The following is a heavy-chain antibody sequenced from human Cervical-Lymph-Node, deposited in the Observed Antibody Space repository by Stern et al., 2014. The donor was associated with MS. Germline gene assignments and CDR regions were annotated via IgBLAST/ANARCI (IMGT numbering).Heavy chain of an antibody. V-gene: IGHV1-18*01. CDR1: GFTFSNYG. CDR3: MRDRGRVATTSGDF. Sequence: QVQLVQSGPEVKKPGASVKVSCKASGFTFSNYGLSWVRQAPGPGLEGMGWISAYNGNIDLAQKFQGRLTMTTDTSTSTVYMELNSLRSDDTAEYYCMRDRGRVATTSGDFWGQGTLVTVTT. J-gene: IGHJ4*02. CDR2: ISAYNGNI. D-gene: IGHD2/OR15-2a*01.